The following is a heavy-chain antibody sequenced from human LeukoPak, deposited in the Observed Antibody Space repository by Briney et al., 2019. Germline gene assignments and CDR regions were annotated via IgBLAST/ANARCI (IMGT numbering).Heavy chain of an antibody. CDR3: ARLIESWFGESPPWIDP. CDR2: IYYSGST. CDR1: GGSISSYY. J-gene: IGHJ5*02. D-gene: IGHD3-10*01. V-gene: IGHV4-59*08. Sequence: SETLSLTCTVSGGSISSYYWSWIRQPPGKGLEWIGYIYYSGSTNYNPSLKSRVTIPVDTSKNQFSLKLSSVTAADTAVYYCARLIESWFGESPPWIDPWGQGTLVTVSS.